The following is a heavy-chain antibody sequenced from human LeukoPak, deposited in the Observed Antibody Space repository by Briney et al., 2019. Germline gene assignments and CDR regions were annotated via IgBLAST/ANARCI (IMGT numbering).Heavy chain of an antibody. CDR1: GFTFSSYW. J-gene: IGHJ4*02. CDR3: ARGPSNEYYFDY. CDR2: INTDGSNT. V-gene: IGHV3-74*01. D-gene: IGHD1-1*01. Sequence: GGSLRLSCTASGFTFSSYWMHWVRQAPGKGLVWVSRINTDGSNTRNADSVKGRFTISRDNAKNTLYLQMNSLRAEDTAVYYCARGPSNEYYFDYWGQGTLVTVSS.